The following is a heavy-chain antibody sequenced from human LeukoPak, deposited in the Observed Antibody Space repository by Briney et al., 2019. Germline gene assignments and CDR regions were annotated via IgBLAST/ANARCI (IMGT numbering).Heavy chain of an antibody. J-gene: IGHJ4*02. CDR3: ASHAVAGFYFDY. CDR1: GGSITSSSYY. V-gene: IGHV4-61*05. D-gene: IGHD6-19*01. CDR2: IYYSGST. Sequence: SETLSLTCTVSGGSITSSSYYWGWIRQPPGKGLEWIGYIYYSGSTNYNPSLKSRVTISVDTSKNQFSLKLSSVTAADTAVYYCASHAVAGFYFDYWGQGTLVTVSS.